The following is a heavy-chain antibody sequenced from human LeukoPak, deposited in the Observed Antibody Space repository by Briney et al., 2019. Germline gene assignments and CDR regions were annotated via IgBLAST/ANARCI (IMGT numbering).Heavy chain of an antibody. D-gene: IGHD5-12*01. CDR3: AKSAGVATIYFDS. Sequence: GGSLRLSCTASGFPFRSYAMAWVRQAPGKGLEGVAAIGSDGDRVHEDSVKGRFTISRDNSKSTLYLQMDNLRAEDTAVYFCAKSAGVATIYFDSWGQGALVTVSS. V-gene: IGHV3-23*01. J-gene: IGHJ4*02. CDR1: GFPFRSYA. CDR2: IGSDGDR.